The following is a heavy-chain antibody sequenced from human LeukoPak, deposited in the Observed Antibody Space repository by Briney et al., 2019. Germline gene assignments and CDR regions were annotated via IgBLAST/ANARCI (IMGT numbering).Heavy chain of an antibody. V-gene: IGHV4-34*01. CDR3: VRGNVKHYHSVADEYYYYMDV. D-gene: IGHD6-19*01. Sequence: SETLSLTCAVYGDSFSGFYWTWVRQAPGKGLEWIGEISYSGTPRYNPSLNSRITVTLDTSKKQISLSLSPVTAADTAVYYCVRGNVKHYHSVADEYYYYMDVWGKGTAVIVSS. J-gene: IGHJ6*03. CDR1: GDSFSGFY. CDR2: ISYSGTP.